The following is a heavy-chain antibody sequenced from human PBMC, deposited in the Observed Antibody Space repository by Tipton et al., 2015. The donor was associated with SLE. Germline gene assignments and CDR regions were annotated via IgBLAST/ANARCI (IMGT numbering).Heavy chain of an antibody. Sequence: TLSLTCAVYGGSFSGYYWSWIRQPPGKGLEWIGEISHSGSTNYNPSLKSRVTISVDTSKNQFSLKLSSVTAADTAVYYCARSGPSWGYYYYMYVWGKGTTVTVSS. V-gene: IGHV4-34*01. J-gene: IGHJ6*03. D-gene: IGHD3-16*01. CDR2: ISHSGST. CDR1: GGSFSGYY. CDR3: ARSGPSWGYYYYMYV.